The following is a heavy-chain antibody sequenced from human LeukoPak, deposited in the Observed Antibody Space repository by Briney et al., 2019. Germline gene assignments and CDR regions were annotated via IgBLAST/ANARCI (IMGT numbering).Heavy chain of an antibody. CDR2: IYYSGST. J-gene: IGHJ6*02. V-gene: IGHV4-30-4*01. Sequence: SETLSLTCTVSGGSISSGDYYWSWLRQPPGKGLEWIGHIYYSGSTYYNPSLKSRVTISVDTSKNQFSLKLSSVTAADTAVYYCARALVVVAATHYYYYGMDVWGQGTTVTVSS. CDR1: GGSISSGDYY. CDR3: ARALVVVAATHYYYYGMDV. D-gene: IGHD2-15*01.